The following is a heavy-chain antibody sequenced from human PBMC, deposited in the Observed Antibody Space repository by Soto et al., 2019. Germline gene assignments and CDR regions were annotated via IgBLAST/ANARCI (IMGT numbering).Heavy chain of an antibody. CDR2: IYHSGST. CDR3: ARGWPYDSSGSDAFDI. D-gene: IGHD3-22*01. CDR1: GGSISSGGYS. V-gene: IGHV4-30-2*01. Sequence: SETLSLTCAASGGSISSGGYSWSWIRQPPGKGLEWIGYIYHSGSTYYNPSLKSRVTISVDRSKNQFSLKLSSVTAADTAVYYCARGWPYDSSGSDAFDIRGQGTMVTVSS. J-gene: IGHJ3*02.